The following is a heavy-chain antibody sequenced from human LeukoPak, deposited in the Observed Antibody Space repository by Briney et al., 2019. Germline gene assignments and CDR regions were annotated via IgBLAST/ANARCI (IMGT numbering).Heavy chain of an antibody. CDR2: IYYSGST. J-gene: IGHJ5*02. V-gene: IGHV4-59*08. CDR1: GGSISSYY. Sequence: SETLSLTCTVSGGSISSYYWSWIRQPPRKGLEWIGYIYYSGSTNYNPSLRSRLTIPVDTSTNQFSLKLTALTATDTAVYYCASHEYSSSFWFDPWGEGTLVTVSS. CDR3: ASHEYSSSFWFDP. D-gene: IGHD6-6*01.